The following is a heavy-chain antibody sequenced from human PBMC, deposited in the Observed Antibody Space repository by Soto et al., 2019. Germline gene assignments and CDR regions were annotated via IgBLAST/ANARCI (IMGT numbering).Heavy chain of an antibody. Sequence: GGSLRLSCAASGFTFSSYAMSWVRQAPGKGLEWVSAISGSGGSTYYADSVKGRFTISRDNSKNTLYLQMNSLRAEDTAVYYCAKARRGSSNYYMDVWGKGTTVTVSS. J-gene: IGHJ6*03. CDR3: AKARRGSSNYYMDV. V-gene: IGHV3-23*01. CDR1: GFTFSSYA. D-gene: IGHD6-6*01. CDR2: ISGSGGST.